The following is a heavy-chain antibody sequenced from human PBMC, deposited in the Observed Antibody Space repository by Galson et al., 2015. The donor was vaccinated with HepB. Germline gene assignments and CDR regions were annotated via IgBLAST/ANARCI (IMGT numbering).Heavy chain of an antibody. Sequence: SETLSLTCTVTGGSISEYYWSWVRQPPGKELEGIGKIYTSGGTKYNPSLKSRVTLSVDTSKNQFSLKLTSVTAADTALYYCARSRKVGFKVLAGTGCYFDLWGRGTLLIVSS. CDR3: ARSRKVGFKVLAGTGCYFDL. D-gene: IGHD6-13*01. CDR1: GGSISEYY. V-gene: IGHV4-4*09. CDR2: IYTSGGT. J-gene: IGHJ2*01.